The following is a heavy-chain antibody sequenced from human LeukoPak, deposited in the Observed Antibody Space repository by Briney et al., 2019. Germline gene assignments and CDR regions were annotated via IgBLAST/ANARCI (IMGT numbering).Heavy chain of an antibody. Sequence: SETLSLTCTVSGGSISSGGYYWSWIRQPPGKGLEWIGYVYHSGSTYYNPSLKSRVTISVDRSKNQFSLKLISVTAADTAVYYCARGADWLLAGAFDIWGQGTMVTVSS. CDR1: GGSISSGGYY. D-gene: IGHD3-9*01. V-gene: IGHV4-30-2*01. CDR2: VYHSGST. CDR3: ARGADWLLAGAFDI. J-gene: IGHJ3*02.